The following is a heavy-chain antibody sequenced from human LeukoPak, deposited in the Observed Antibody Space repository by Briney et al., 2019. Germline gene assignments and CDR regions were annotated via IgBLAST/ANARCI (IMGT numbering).Heavy chain of an antibody. J-gene: IGHJ5*02. CDR3: AKKQLERLSGQNWFDP. V-gene: IGHV3-30*02. D-gene: IGHD1-1*01. CDR2: IRYDGSNK. Sequence: GGSLRLSCAASGFTFSSYGMHWVRQAPGKGLEWVAFIRYDGSNKYYADSVKGRFTISRDNSKNTLYLQMNSLRAEDTAVYYCAKKQLERLSGQNWFDPWGQGTLVTVSS. CDR1: GFTFSSYG.